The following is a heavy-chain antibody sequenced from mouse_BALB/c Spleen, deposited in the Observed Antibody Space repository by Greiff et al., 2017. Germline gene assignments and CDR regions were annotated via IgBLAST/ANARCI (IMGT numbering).Heavy chain of an antibody. D-gene: IGHD2-1*01. V-gene: IGHV1-54*01. CDR1: GYAFTNYL. Sequence: VQLQQSGAELVRPGTSVKVSCKASGYAFTNYLIEWVKQRPGQGLEWIGVINPGSGGTNYNEKFKGKATLTADKSSSTAYMQLSSLTSDDSAVYFCARLGGNYGGYYFDDWGQGTTLTVSS. J-gene: IGHJ2*01. CDR3: ARLGGNYGGYYFDD. CDR2: INPGSGGT.